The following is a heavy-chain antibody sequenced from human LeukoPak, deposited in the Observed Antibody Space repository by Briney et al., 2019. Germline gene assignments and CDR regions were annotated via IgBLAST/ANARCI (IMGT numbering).Heavy chain of an antibody. J-gene: IGHJ4*02. V-gene: IGHV4-59*02. CDR3: ARRRIWNPYYYDSSGAGPRGPFDY. CDR2: IYYTGST. CDR1: GGSVSDYY. D-gene: IGHD3-22*01. Sequence: SETLSLTCTISGGSVSDYYWSWIRQSPGKGLEWIGYIYYTGSTTYNPSLKSRVTISVDTSKNQFSLKLSSVTAADTAVYYCARRRIWNPYYYDSSGAGPRGPFDYWGQGTLVTVSS.